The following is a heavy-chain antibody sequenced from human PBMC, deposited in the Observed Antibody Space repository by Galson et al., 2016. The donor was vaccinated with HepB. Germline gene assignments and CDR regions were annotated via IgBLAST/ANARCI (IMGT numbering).Heavy chain of an antibody. J-gene: IGHJ4*01. CDR2: ISYDGSDK. Sequence: SLRLSCAASGFIFSNYGMHWVRQAPGKGLEWVTVISYDGSDKYYADSVKGRFTISRDNSKNTVHLQMNSLRPEDTAVYYCAKVCGGDCPEGDYWGHGTLVAVSS. V-gene: IGHV3-30*18. CDR3: AKVCGGDCPEGDY. CDR1: GFIFSNYG. D-gene: IGHD2-21*02.